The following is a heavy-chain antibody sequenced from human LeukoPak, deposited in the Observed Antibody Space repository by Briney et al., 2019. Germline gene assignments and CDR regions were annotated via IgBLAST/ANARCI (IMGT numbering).Heavy chain of an antibody. D-gene: IGHD3-10*01. CDR3: ARALWFGETFPAY. CDR1: GLTIRSYS. Sequence: QPGGPLRLPCAASGLTIRSYSMDWVRQAPGKGLQGVSYISSSSSTIYYADSVKGRFTISRDNAKNSLYLQMNSLRAEDTAVYYCARALWFGETFPAYWGQGTLVTVSS. J-gene: IGHJ4*02. CDR2: ISSSSSTI. V-gene: IGHV3-48*01.